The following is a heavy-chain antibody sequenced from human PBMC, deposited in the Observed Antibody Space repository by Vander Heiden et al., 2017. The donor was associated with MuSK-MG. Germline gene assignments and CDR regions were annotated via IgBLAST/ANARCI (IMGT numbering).Heavy chain of an antibody. V-gene: IGHV4-38-2*01. Sequence: QVQLQESGPGLVKPSETLSLTCAVSGYSISSGYYWGWIRQPPGKGLEWIGSIYHSGSTYYNPSLKSRVTISVDTSKNQFSLKLSSVTAADTAVYYCARGSWFGELYFQHWGQGTLVTVSS. J-gene: IGHJ1*01. CDR2: IYHSGST. CDR3: ARGSWFGELYFQH. D-gene: IGHD3-10*01. CDR1: GYSISSGYY.